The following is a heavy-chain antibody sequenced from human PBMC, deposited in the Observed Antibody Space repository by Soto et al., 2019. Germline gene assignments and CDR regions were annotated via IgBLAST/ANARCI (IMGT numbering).Heavy chain of an antibody. CDR2: ISYDGSNK. J-gene: IGHJ4*02. CDR3: RGGTNYFDY. V-gene: IGHV3-30-3*01. D-gene: IGHD3-16*01. Sequence: GGSLRLSCAASGFTFSSYAMHWVRQAPGKGLEWVAVISYDGSNKYYADSVKGRFTISRDNSKNTLYLQMNSLRAEDTAVYYCRGGTNYFDYWGQGTLVTVS. CDR1: GFTFSSYA.